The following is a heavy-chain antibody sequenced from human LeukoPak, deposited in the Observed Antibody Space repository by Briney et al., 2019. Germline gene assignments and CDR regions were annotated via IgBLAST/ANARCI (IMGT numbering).Heavy chain of an antibody. D-gene: IGHD3-22*01. Sequence: SETLSLTCTVSGGSISSGGYYWSWIRQHPGKGLEWIGYIYYSGNTNYNPSLKSRVTISLDTSKNQFSLKLSSVTAADTAVYYCARDGDSSGNFDYWGQGTLVTVSS. CDR2: IYYSGNT. J-gene: IGHJ4*02. CDR3: ARDGDSSGNFDY. V-gene: IGHV4-61*08. CDR1: GGSISSGGYY.